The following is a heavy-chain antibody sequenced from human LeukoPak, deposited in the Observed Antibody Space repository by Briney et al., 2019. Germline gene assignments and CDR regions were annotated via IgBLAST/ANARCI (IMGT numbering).Heavy chain of an antibody. CDR2: ISSSSSTI. CDR1: GFTFSSYS. D-gene: IGHD3-10*01. CDR3: ARERGGDYYGPFFDY. V-gene: IGHV3-48*01. Sequence: GGSLRLSCAASGFTFSSYSMNWLRQAPGKGLEWVSYISSSSSTIYYADSVKGRFTISRDNAKNSLYLQMNSLRAEDTAVYYCARERGGDYYGPFFDYWGQGTLVTVSS. J-gene: IGHJ4*02.